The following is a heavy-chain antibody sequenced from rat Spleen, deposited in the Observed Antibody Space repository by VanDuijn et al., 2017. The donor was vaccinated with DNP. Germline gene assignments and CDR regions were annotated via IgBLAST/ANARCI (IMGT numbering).Heavy chain of an antibody. CDR2: ISHNGGYT. Sequence: VQLKESGPGLVQPSQTLSLTCTVAGFSLTSYNVHWVRQAPAKGLEWVASISHNGGYTYYRDSVKGRFTNSRDYAKTSLYLQMDSLRAEDTATYYCTTDNSGLNWFAFWGQGTLVTVSS. CDR3: TTDNSGLNWFAF. J-gene: IGHJ3*01. D-gene: IGHD4-3*01. V-gene: IGHV5-19*01. CDR1: GFSLTSYN.